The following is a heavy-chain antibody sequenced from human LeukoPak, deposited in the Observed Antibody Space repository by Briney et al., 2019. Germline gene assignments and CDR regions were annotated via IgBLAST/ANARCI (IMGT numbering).Heavy chain of an antibody. J-gene: IGHJ3*02. D-gene: IGHD1-26*01. CDR3: ARGYSGGYGDAFDI. V-gene: IGHV3-20*01. CDR2: IDWNGGST. Sequence: PGGSLRLSCAAAGFTFDDYGMSWVRQAPGKGLEGVSGIDWNGGSTGYADSVKGRFTISRDNAKNSLYLQMNSLRAEDTALYHCARGYSGGYGDAFDIWGQGTMVTVSS. CDR1: GFTFDDYG.